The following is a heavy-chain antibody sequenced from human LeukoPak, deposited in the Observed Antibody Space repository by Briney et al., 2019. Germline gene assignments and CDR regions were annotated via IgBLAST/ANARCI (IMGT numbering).Heavy chain of an antibody. J-gene: IGHJ4*02. CDR3: ARQDGYGLYYFDY. V-gene: IGHV3-53*01. CDR2: IYSGGST. CDR1: GFTVSSNY. D-gene: IGHD5-24*01. Sequence: GGSLRLSCAASGFTVSSNYMSWVRQTPGKGLEWVSVIYSGGSTYYADSVKGRFTISRDNSKNTLYLQMNSLRAEDTAVYYCARQDGYGLYYFDYWGQGTLGTVSS.